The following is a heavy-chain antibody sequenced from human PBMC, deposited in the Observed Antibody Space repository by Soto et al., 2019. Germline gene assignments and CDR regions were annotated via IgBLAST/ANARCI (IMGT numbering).Heavy chain of an antibody. CDR3: TTDMVVPLAFDV. D-gene: IGHD2-2*01. V-gene: IGHV3-15*01. CDR2: IKSKTDGGTT. Sequence: ESGGGLVKPVGSLRLSCAASGFTFSNAWMSWVRQAPGKGLEWVGRIKSKTDGGTTDYAAPVKGRFTISRDDSKNTLYLQMNSLKTEDTAVYYCTTDMVVPLAFDVWGQGTMVTVSS. CDR1: GFTFSNAW. J-gene: IGHJ3*01.